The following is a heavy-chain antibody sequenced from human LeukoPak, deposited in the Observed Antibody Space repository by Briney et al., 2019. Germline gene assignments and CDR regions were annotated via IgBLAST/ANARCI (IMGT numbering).Heavy chain of an antibody. J-gene: IGHJ4*02. Sequence: GRSLRLSCAASGFTFSSYAMHWVRQAPGKGLEWVAVISYDGSNKYYADSVKGRFTISRDNSKNTLYLQMNSLRAEDTAVYYCASVLDYWGQGILVTVSS. V-gene: IGHV3-30*04. CDR2: ISYDGSNK. CDR3: ASVLDY. CDR1: GFTFSSYA.